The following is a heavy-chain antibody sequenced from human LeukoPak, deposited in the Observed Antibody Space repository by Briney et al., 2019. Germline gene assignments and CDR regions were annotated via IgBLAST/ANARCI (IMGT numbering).Heavy chain of an antibody. CDR3: AKDLFSGSGRAGNMDV. J-gene: IGHJ6*03. Sequence: GGSLRLSCAASGFTFGSFPMNWVRQAPGKGLEWVSGISGSGESIHYADSVEGRFTISRDNSKNTLYLQMNSLRVEDTAVYYCAKDLFSGSGRAGNMDVWGKGTTVTVSS. D-gene: IGHD3-10*01. CDR2: ISGSGESI. V-gene: IGHV3-23*01. CDR1: GFTFGSFP.